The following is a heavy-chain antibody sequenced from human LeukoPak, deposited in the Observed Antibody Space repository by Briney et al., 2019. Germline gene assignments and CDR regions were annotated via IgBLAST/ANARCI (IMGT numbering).Heavy chain of an antibody. CDR1: GDSVSSNSAA. D-gene: IGHD3-3*01. Sequence: SQTLSLTCAISGDSVSSNSAAWNWIRQSPSRGLEWLGRTYYRSKWYNDYAVSVKSRITIKPDASKNQFSLQLNSVTPEDTAVYYCARDRALRITIFGVVNNWFDPWGKGTLVTVSS. CDR3: ARDRALRITIFGVVNNWFDP. J-gene: IGHJ5*02. CDR2: TYYRSKWYN. V-gene: IGHV6-1*01.